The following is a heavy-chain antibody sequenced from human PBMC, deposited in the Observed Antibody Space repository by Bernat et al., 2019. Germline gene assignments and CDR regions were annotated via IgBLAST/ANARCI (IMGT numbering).Heavy chain of an antibody. CDR2: ISGSGDST. V-gene: IGHV3-23*01. J-gene: IGHJ4*02. CDR1: GFTFSNYA. D-gene: IGHD2-21*02. Sequence: EVQLLESGGGLVQPGGSLRLSCAASGFTFSNYAMSWVRQAPGKGLEWVSTISGSGDSTYYADSVKGRFTISRDNSKNTLFLQMNSLRADDTALYYCAKDRRVVTGVGRQNFDHWGQGSLVTVSS. CDR3: AKDRRVVTGVGRQNFDH.